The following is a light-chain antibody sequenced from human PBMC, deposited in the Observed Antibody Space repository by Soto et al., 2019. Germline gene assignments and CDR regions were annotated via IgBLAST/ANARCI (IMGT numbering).Light chain of an antibody. CDR1: QSIRSY. V-gene: IGKV1-39*01. CDR3: QQTSSTPT. J-gene: IGKJ4*01. CDR2: AAS. Sequence: DIQLTQSPSSLSASVGDRVTITCRASQSIRSYLNGYQQKPGKAPNLLIYAASSLQTGVSSRFSGSGSGTDFTLTISNLQPEDFATYYCQQTSSTPTFGGGTKVEIK.